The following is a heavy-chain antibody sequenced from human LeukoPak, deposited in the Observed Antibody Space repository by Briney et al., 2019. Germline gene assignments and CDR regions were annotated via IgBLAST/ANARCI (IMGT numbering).Heavy chain of an antibody. CDR2: ISSSSSYT. Sequence: KAGPSLRLSCAASALTFSDYYMSSIHQAPRLGLEWDPYISSSSSYTNYADSVKGRFTISRDNAKNSLYLQMNSLRAEDTDVYYCARDRGRRTATNWFDAWGQGTLVTVSS. J-gene: IGHJ5*02. D-gene: IGHD3-16*01. V-gene: IGHV3-11*06. CDR1: ALTFSDYY. CDR3: ARDRGRRTATNWFDA.